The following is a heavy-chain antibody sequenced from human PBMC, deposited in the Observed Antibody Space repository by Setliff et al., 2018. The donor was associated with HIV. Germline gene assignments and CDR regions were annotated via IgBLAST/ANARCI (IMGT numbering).Heavy chain of an antibody. CDR3: ARGRDYTGSWFRPFYLDF. D-gene: IGHD3-3*01. J-gene: IGHJ4*01. V-gene: IGHV4-34*01. CDR2: INHSGST. Sequence: PSETLSLTCSVSGGSFSIYYWSWIRQPPGKGLEWIGEINHSGSTAYNLALESRVSMSIDTSKNQFSLKLTSVTAADTAIYYCARGRDYTGSWFRPFYLDFWGHGNLVTVSS. CDR1: GGSFSIYY.